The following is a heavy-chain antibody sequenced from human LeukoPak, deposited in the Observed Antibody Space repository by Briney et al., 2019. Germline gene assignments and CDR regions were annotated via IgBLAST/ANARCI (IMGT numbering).Heavy chain of an antibody. CDR1: GFTFSSYW. Sequence: GGSLRLSCAASGFTFSSYWMHWVRQAPGKGLVWVSRINSDGSSTSYADSVKGRFTISRDNAKNTLYLQMNSLRAEDTAVYYCAGLATRRRGTPQGDYWGQGTLVTVSS. CDR3: AGLATRRRGTPQGDY. V-gene: IGHV3-74*01. CDR2: INSDGSST. J-gene: IGHJ4*02. D-gene: IGHD1-1*01.